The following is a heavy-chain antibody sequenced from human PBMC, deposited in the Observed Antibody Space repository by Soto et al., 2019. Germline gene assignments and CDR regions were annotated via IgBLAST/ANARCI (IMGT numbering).Heavy chain of an antibody. CDR2: IYPGDSDT. J-gene: IGHJ6*02. CDR3: ARTRSFTLGFYYDGMDV. V-gene: IGHV5-51*01. CDR1: GYSFASYW. Sequence: PXESLTISRQGSGYSFASYWIGLVRQMPGKDLEWMGIIYPGDSDTRYSPSFQGQVTISADKSLRTAYLQWTRLKASDTALYYCARTRSFTLGFYYDGMDVWGQGTTVTVSS. D-gene: IGHD6-6*01.